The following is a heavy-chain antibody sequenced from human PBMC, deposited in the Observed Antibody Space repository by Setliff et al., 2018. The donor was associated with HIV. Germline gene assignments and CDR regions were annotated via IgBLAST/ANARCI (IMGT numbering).Heavy chain of an antibody. Sequence: ASVKVSCKASGYTFTNYYIHWVRQAPGQGLEWMGLINPSGGRTSYAQKFQGLLTMTRDTSRSTVYMELSSLRSEDTAVYYCARCYYDSSGPTDAFDIWGQGTVVTVSS. J-gene: IGHJ3*02. CDR1: GYTFTNYY. V-gene: IGHV1-46*01. CDR3: ARCYYDSSGPTDAFDI. CDR2: INPSGGRT. D-gene: IGHD3-22*01.